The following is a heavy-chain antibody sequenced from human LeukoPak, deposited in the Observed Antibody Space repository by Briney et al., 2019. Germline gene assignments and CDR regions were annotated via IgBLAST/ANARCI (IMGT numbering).Heavy chain of an antibody. V-gene: IGHV1-2*02. CDR1: GYTFTGYY. D-gene: IGHD2-2*01. J-gene: IGHJ4*02. CDR2: INPNSGGT. Sequence: ASVKVSCKASGYTFTGYYIHWVRQAPRPGLEWMGWINPNSGGTNYAQNFQGRVTMTRDTSISTAYMELSSLTSDDTAVYYCARSHCISTSCYPDYWGQGTLVTVSS. CDR3: ARSHCISTSCYPDY.